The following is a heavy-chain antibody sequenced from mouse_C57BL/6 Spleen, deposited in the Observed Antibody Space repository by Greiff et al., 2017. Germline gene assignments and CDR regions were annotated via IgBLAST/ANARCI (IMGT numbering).Heavy chain of an antibody. V-gene: IGHV1-18*01. Sequence: VQLQQSGPELVKPGASVKIPCKASGYTFTDYNMDWVKQSHGKRLEWIGDINPNNGGTIYNQKFKGKATLTVDTSSSTAYMELSSLTSEDTAGYYGARTGTGKGFDYWGPSTTLTVSS. D-gene: IGHD3-3*01. J-gene: IGHJ2*01. CDR1: GYTFTDYN. CDR2: INPNNGGT. CDR3: ARTGTGKGFDY.